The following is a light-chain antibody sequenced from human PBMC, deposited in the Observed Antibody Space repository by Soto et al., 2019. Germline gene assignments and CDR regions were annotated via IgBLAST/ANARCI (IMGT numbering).Light chain of an antibody. J-gene: IGLJ1*01. V-gene: IGLV2-14*01. CDR3: SSSTSDSSYV. CDR2: AVS. Sequence: QSVLTQPASVSGSPGQSITISCTGTSSDVGLYDYASWYQQHPCKSPQLMIYAVSNRPSGVSNRFSTSKSGNTASLFISGLQAEHEAAYYCSSSTSDSSYVFGSGTKVTV. CDR1: SSDVGLYDY.